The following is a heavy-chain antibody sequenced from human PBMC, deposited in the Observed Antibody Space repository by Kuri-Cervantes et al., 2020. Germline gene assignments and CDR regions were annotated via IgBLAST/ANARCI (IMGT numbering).Heavy chain of an antibody. V-gene: IGHV1-2*02. D-gene: IGHD6-13*01. CDR2: INPNSGGT. Sequence: ASVKVSCKASGYTFTGYYMHWVRQAPGQGLEWMGWINPNSGGTNYAQKFQGRVTMTRNTSISTAYMELSSLGSEDTAVYYCATRIAAAGPTPFDYWGQGTLVTVSS. CDR1: GYTFTGYY. J-gene: IGHJ4*02. CDR3: ATRIAAAGPTPFDY.